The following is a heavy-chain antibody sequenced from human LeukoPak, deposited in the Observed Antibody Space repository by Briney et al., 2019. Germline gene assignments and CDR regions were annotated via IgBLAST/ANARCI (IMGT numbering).Heavy chain of an antibody. CDR2: IGVSAGNT. CDR1: GFTFSSHA. Sequence: GGSLRLSCGASGFTFSSHAMSWVRQAAGKGREWVSGIGVSAGNTYYAESVKGRFTIPRDKSKNTLFLQMNNLRAEDTAVYYCVKDARSAGLVVTATRPKYFQHWGQGTLVTVSS. J-gene: IGHJ1*01. CDR3: VKDARSAGLVVTATRPKYFQH. D-gene: IGHD2-21*02. V-gene: IGHV3-23*01.